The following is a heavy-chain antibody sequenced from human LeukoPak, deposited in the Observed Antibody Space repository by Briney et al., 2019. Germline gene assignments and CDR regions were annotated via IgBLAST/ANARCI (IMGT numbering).Heavy chain of an antibody. D-gene: IGHD2-15*01. Sequence: SQTLSLTCTVSGGSISRYYWSWIRQPPGKGLEWIGYIYYSGSTNYNPSLKSRVTISVDTSKNQFSLKLSSVTAADTAVYYCARHGGYCSGGSCYSVPGALGYYYYYGMDVWGQGTTVTVSS. CDR2: IYYSGST. CDR3: ARHGGYCSGGSCYSVPGALGYYYYYGMDV. CDR1: GGSISRYY. V-gene: IGHV4-59*08. J-gene: IGHJ6*02.